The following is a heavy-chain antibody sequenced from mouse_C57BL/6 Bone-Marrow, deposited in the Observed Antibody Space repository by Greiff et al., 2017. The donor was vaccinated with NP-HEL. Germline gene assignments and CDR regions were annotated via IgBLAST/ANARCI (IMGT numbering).Heavy chain of an antibody. CDR2: IHPNSGST. J-gene: IGHJ1*03. Sequence: QVQLQQPGAELVKPGASVKLSCKASGYTFTSYWMHWVKQRPGQGLEWIGMIHPNSGSTNYNEKFKSKATLTVDKSSSTAYMQLSSLTSEDSAVYYWARRGGYWYFDVWGTGTTVTVSS. D-gene: IGHD1-1*02. CDR3: ARRGGYWYFDV. V-gene: IGHV1-64*01. CDR1: GYTFTSYW.